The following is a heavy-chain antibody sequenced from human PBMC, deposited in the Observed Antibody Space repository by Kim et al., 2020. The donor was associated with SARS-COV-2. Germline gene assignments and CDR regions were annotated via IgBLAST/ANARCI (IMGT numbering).Heavy chain of an antibody. J-gene: IGHJ4*02. CDR3: AKGQQLADFDY. CDR2: ISYDGSNP. D-gene: IGHD6-13*01. CDR1: GFTFSSYG. V-gene: IGHV3-30*18. Sequence: GGSLRLSCAASGFTFSSYGMHWVRQAPGKGLEWVAVISYDGSNPYYADSVKGRFTISRDSSKNTLYLQMNSLRPEDTAVYYCAKGQQLADFDYWGQGSLVTVSS.